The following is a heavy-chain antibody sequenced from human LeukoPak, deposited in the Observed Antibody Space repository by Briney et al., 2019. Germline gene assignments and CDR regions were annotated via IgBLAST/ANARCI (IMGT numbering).Heavy chain of an antibody. Sequence: PGGSLRLSCAVSGFTVSSNYMSWVRQAPGKGLEWVSVIYSGGSTYYADSVKGRFTISRDISKNTLYLQMNSLRAEDAAVYYCARCGYDFWSGYYTYFDYWGQGTLVTVSS. J-gene: IGHJ4*02. CDR1: GFTVSSNY. CDR2: IYSGGST. CDR3: ARCGYDFWSGYYTYFDY. D-gene: IGHD3-3*01. V-gene: IGHV3-53*01.